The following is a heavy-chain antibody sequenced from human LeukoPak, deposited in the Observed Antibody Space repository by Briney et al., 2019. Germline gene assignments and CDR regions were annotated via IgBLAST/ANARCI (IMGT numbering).Heavy chain of an antibody. CDR1: GYTFTGYY. CDR3: AREVRATVTTWVLWFDP. V-gene: IGHV1-2*02. CDR2: INPNSGGT. D-gene: IGHD4-17*01. J-gene: IGHJ5*02. Sequence: ASVKVSCKASGYTFTGYYMHWARQAPGQGLEWMGWINPNSGGTNYAQKFQGRVTMTRDTSISTAYMELSRLRSDDTAVYYCAREVRATVTTWVLWFDPWGQGTLVIVSS.